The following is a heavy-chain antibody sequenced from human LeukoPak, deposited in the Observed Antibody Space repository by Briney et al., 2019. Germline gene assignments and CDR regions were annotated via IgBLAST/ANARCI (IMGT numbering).Heavy chain of an antibody. CDR1: GFTFSGFA. J-gene: IGHJ6*01. Sequence: GGSLRLSCAASGFTFSGFAMSWVRWTPGKGLEWVSGISGGGENTLYVDSLKGRFTISRDNSKNTLYLEMNSLRAKDTAIYYCAKMKVHPLPKYYMDVWGQGTPVTVSS. V-gene: IGHV3-23*01. D-gene: IGHD1-26*01. CDR2: ISGGGENT. CDR3: AKMKVHPLPKYYMDV.